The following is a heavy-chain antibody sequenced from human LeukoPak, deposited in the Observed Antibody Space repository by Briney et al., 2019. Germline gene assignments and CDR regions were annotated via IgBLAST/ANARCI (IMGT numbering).Heavy chain of an antibody. CDR2: MNPNSGNT. D-gene: IGHD4-17*01. CDR1: GYTFTGYY. CDR3: ARVPIDSTVTVNAFDI. V-gene: IGHV1-8*02. Sequence: ASVKVSCKASGYTFTGYYMHWVRQATGQGLEWMGWMNPNSGNTGYAQKFQGRVTMTRNTSISTAYMELSSLRSEDTAVYYCARVPIDSTVTVNAFDIWGQGTMVTVSS. J-gene: IGHJ3*02.